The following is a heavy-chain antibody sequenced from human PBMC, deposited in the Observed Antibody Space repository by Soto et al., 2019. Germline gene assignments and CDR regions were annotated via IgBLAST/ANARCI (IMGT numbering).Heavy chain of an antibody. CDR2: IIPIFGTA. V-gene: IGHV1-69*13. Sequence: VASVKVSCKASGGTFSSYAISWVRQAPGQGLEWMGGIIPIFGTANYAQKFQGRVTITADESTSTAYMELSSLRSEDTAVYYCARELNKTPEPSYYYDSSGYPDYYYYGMDVWGQGTTVPVSS. J-gene: IGHJ6*02. D-gene: IGHD3-22*01. CDR3: ARELNKTPEPSYYYDSSGYPDYYYYGMDV. CDR1: GGTFSSYA.